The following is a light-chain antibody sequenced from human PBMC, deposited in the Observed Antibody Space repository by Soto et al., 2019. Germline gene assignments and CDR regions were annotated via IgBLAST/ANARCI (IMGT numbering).Light chain of an antibody. V-gene: IGKV3-20*01. CDR2: VAS. Sequence: EIVLTQSPGTLSLSPGERATLSCRASQSVSNNYLAWYQQKPGQAPRLLIYVASNRATGIPDRFSGSWSGTDFPLTISRLEPEDFAVYYCQQYGSSGTFGQGTKVEIK. CDR3: QQYGSSGT. J-gene: IGKJ1*01. CDR1: QSVSNNY.